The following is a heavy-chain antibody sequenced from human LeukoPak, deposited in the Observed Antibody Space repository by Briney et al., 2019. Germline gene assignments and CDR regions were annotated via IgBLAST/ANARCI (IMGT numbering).Heavy chain of an antibody. V-gene: IGHV3-48*02. D-gene: IGHD2-2*01. CDR2: ISSSRSTI. CDR3: AREGHLRLGIPAAMENYYYYYGMDV. CDR1: GLTFSSYS. Sequence: GGSLRLSCAVSGLTFSSYSMNCVSQAPGKGREWVSYISSSRSTIYYADSVKGRFTICRDNAKNSLYLQMNSLRDEDTAWDYCAREGHLRLGIPAAMENYYYYYGMDVWGQGTTVTVSS. J-gene: IGHJ6*02.